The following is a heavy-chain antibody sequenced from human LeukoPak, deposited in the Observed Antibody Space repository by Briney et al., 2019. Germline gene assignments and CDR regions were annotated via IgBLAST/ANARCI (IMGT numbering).Heavy chain of an antibody. D-gene: IGHD5-18*01. CDR2: INHSGST. V-gene: IGHV4-34*01. Sequence: SETLSLTCAVYGASFSGYYWSWIRQPPGKGLEWLGEINHSGSTNYNPSLKSRVTISVDTSKNQFSLNLSSVTAADTAVYYCARGPDTAMDVWGQGTTVTVSS. CDR3: ARGPDTAMDV. CDR1: GASFSGYY. J-gene: IGHJ6*02.